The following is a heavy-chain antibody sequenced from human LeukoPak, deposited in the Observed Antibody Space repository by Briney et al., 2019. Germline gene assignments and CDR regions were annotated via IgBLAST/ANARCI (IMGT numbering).Heavy chain of an antibody. CDR2: IIPILGIA. J-gene: IGHJ4*02. CDR1: GGTFSSYA. Sequence: SVKVSCKASGGTFSSYAISWVRQAPGQGLEWMGRIIPILGIANYAQKFQGRVTITADKSTSTAYMELSSLRSEDTAVYYCASGKGATGAFDIWGQGTLVTVSS. CDR3: ASGKGATGAFDI. D-gene: IGHD1-26*01. V-gene: IGHV1-69*04.